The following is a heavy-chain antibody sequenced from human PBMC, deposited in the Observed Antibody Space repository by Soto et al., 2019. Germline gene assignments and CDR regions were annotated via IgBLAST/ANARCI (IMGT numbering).Heavy chain of an antibody. J-gene: IGHJ3*02. D-gene: IGHD3-10*01. CDR1: GYTFTGHY. CDR2: INPNSVGT. CDR3: APETIVPAAHGFDI. V-gene: IGHV1-2*02. Sequence: ASVKVSCKASGYTFTGHYMHWVRQAPGQGLEWMGWINPNSVGTNYAQKFQGRVTMTRDTSISTAYMELSRLRSDDTAVYYCAPETIVPAAHGFDIWGQGTMVTVS.